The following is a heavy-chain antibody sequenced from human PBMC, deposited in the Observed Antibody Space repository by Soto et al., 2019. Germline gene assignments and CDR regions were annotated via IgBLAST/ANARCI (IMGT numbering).Heavy chain of an antibody. Sequence: SETLSLTCTVSGGSISSSSYYWGWIRQPPGKGLEWIGSIYYSGSTYYNPSLKSRVTISVDTSKNQFSLKLSSVTAADTAVYYCARTYYYDSSGLFDYWGQGTLVTVSS. CDR2: IYYSGST. J-gene: IGHJ4*02. V-gene: IGHV4-39*01. D-gene: IGHD3-22*01. CDR3: ARTYYYDSSGLFDY. CDR1: GGSISSSSYY.